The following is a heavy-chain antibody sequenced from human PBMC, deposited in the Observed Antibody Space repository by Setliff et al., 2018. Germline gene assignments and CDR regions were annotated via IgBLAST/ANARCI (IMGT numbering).Heavy chain of an antibody. CDR3: VRDRYGRNSDGSGVYNWIDS. CDR1: GASISSGSHY. V-gene: IGHV4-61*09. J-gene: IGHJ5*01. Sequence: SETLSLTCNVSGASISSGSHYWSWIRQSAGEKPTWIGHVYSTGSTNYNPSFESRVSISVDKSNNQFSLKMTSVTAADTAMYYCVRDRYGRNSDGSGVYNWIDSWGQGILVTVSS. D-gene: IGHD2-15*01. CDR2: VYSTGST.